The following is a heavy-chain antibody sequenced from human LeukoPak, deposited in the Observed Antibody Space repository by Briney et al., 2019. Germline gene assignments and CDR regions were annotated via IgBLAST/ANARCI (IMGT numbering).Heavy chain of an antibody. Sequence: GGSLRLSCAASGFTFSSYSMNWVRQAPGKGLEWVSYISSSSSTIYYADSVKGRFTISRDNAKNSLYLQMNSLRAEDTAVYYCARGELVGATKVVDYWGQGTLVTVSS. CDR2: ISSSSSTI. CDR1: GFTFSSYS. V-gene: IGHV3-48*04. D-gene: IGHD1-26*01. CDR3: ARGELVGATKVVDY. J-gene: IGHJ4*02.